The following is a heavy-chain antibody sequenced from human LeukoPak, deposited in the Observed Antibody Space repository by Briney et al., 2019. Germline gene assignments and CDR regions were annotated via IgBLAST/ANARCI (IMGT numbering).Heavy chain of an antibody. J-gene: IGHJ4*02. V-gene: IGHV4-30-4*01. CDR1: GGSISSGDNY. CDR3: AREARLRIDY. CDR2: IYYSGST. Sequence: PSETLSLTCTVSGGSISSGDNYWSWIRQPPGKGLEWIGYIYYSGSTYYNPSLKSRVTISVDTSKNQFSLKLSSVAAADTAAYYCAREARLRIDYWGQGTLVTVSS.